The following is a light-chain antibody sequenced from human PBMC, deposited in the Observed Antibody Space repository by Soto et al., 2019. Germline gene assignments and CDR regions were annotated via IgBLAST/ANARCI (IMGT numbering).Light chain of an antibody. CDR3: HQYGGSPTWT. CDR1: QSVSTSY. Sequence: EIVLTQSPGTLSLSPGERATLSCRASQSVSTSYFAWYQQKPGPAPRLLMYGASTRATGIPDRFSGSGSGTDFSLTISRMEPEDFAMYYCHQYGGSPTWTFGQGTKVEIK. J-gene: IGKJ1*01. V-gene: IGKV3-20*01. CDR2: GAS.